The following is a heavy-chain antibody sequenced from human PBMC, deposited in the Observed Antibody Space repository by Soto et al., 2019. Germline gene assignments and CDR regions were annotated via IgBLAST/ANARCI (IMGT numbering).Heavy chain of an antibody. CDR1: GFTFDDYA. J-gene: IGHJ4*02. CDR2: ISWNSGSI. D-gene: IGHD6-19*01. V-gene: IGHV3-9*01. Sequence: EVQLVESGGGLVQPGRSLRLSCAASGFTFDDYAMHWVRQAPGKGLEWVSGISWNSGSIGYADSVKGRFTISRDNAKNALYRQMNSLSAEDTALYYCAKDMRSSGWYGSQAYGGQGTLFTVSA. CDR3: AKDMRSSGWYGSQAY.